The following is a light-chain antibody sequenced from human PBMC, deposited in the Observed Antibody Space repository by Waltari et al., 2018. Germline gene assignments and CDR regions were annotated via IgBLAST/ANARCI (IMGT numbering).Light chain of an antibody. Sequence: QSVLTQPPSVSAAPGQKVTISCSGSTFTVGTNYVSWYQHLPGTAPKLLIYENNKRPSGIPDRFSGSRSGTSATLGITGLQTGDEADYYCGTWDSSLVYVFGTGTKVTVL. CDR3: GTWDSSLVYV. CDR1: TFTVGTNY. J-gene: IGLJ1*01. V-gene: IGLV1-51*02. CDR2: ENN.